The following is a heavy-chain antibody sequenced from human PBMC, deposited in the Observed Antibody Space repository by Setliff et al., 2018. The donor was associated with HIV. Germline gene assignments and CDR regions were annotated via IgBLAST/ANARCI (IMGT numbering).Heavy chain of an antibody. CDR2: IIPIFGTP. CDR1: GDTFTSHA. Sequence: GASVKVSCKASGDTFTSHAISWVRQAPGQGLEWMGGIIPIFGTPNYAQKFKGRLTITADESTRTVYMEVSSLRSEDTAVYYCARDAGYSGYVLDYWGQGTLVTVSS. J-gene: IGHJ4*02. V-gene: IGHV1-69*13. CDR3: ARDAGYSGYVLDY. D-gene: IGHD5-12*01.